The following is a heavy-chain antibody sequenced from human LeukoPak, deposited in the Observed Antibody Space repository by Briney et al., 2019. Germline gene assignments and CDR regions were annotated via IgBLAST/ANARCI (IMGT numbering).Heavy chain of an antibody. D-gene: IGHD2-2*02. CDR3: ARDWRYCSSTSCYTSYYYYGMGV. CDR2: IYTSGST. V-gene: IGHV4-4*07. J-gene: IGHJ6*02. CDR1: GGSFSGYY. Sequence: SETLSLTCAVSGGSFSGYYWTWIRQPPGKGLEWIGRIYTSGSTNYNPSLKSRVTMSVDTSKNQFSLKLSSVTAADTAVYYCARDWRYCSSTSCYTSYYYYGMGVWGQGTTVTVSS.